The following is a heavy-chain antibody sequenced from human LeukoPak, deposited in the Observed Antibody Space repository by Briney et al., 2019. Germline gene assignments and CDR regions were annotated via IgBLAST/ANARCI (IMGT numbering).Heavy chain of an antibody. J-gene: IGHJ3*02. CDR1: GFTFSSYG. V-gene: IGHV3-33*01. CDR2: IWYDGSNK. D-gene: IGHD2-2*01. CDR3: ARDSKSAFDI. Sequence: PGRSLRLSCAASGFTFSSYGMHWVRQAPGKGLEWVAVIWYDGSNKYYADSVKGRFTISRDNSKNTLYLQMSSLRAEDTAVYYCARDSKSAFDIWGQGTMVTVSS.